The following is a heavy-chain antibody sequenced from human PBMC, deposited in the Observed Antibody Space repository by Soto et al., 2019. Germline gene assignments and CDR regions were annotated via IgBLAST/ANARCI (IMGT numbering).Heavy chain of an antibody. J-gene: IGHJ4*02. D-gene: IGHD3-22*01. Sequence: PGGSQRLSCAASGFTFDDYGMSWVRQAPGKGLEWVSGINWNGGSTGYADSVKGRFTISRDNAKNSLYLQMNSLRAEDTALYYCARGVDYYDSSGREYWGQGALVTVSS. CDR1: GFTFDDYG. CDR2: INWNGGST. V-gene: IGHV3-20*04. CDR3: ARGVDYYDSSGREY.